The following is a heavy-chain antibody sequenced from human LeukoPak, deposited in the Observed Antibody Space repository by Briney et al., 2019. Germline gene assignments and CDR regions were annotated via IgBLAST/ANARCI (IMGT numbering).Heavy chain of an antibody. V-gene: IGHV3-53*01. CDR1: GFTVSSNY. J-gene: IGHJ4*02. CDR2: IDTSEST. Sequence: GGSLRLSCAASGFTVSSNYMSWVRQAPGKGLEWVSVIDTSESTYYADPVKGRFTISRDNSKNTPYLQMNSLRADDTAMYYCASVFDYWGQGTLVTVSS. CDR3: ASVFDY.